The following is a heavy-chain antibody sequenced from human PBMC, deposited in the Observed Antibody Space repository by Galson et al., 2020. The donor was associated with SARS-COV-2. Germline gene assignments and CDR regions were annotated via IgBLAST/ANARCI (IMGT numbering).Heavy chain of an antibody. CDR2: IIPISGTA. CDR3: AREPLYYYDSSGYSDY. J-gene: IGHJ4*02. CDR1: GGTFSSYA. D-gene: IGHD3-22*01. Sequence: ASVKVSCKASGGTFSSYATSWVRQAPAQGLEWMGRIIPISGTANYAQEFQGRVTLTADKATSTAYMELSSLRSDDTAVYYCAREPLYYYDSSGYSDYWGQGTHVTVSS. V-gene: IGHV1-69*06.